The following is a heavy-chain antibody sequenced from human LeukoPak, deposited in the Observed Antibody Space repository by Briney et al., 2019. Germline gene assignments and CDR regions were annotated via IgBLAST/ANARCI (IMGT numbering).Heavy chain of an antibody. CDR2: ISWNSGSI. J-gene: IGHJ3*02. CDR3: AKSGDSVDAFDI. D-gene: IGHD4-17*01. V-gene: IGHV3-9*01. CDR1: GFTFDDYA. Sequence: GRSLRLSCAASGFTFDDYAMHWVRQAPGKGLEWVSGISWNSGSIGYADSVKGRFTISRDNAKNSLYLQMNSLRAEDTALYYCAKSGDSVDAFDIWGQGTMVTVSS.